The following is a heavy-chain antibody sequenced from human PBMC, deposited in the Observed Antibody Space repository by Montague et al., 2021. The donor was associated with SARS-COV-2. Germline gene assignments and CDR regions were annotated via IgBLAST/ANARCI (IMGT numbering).Heavy chain of an antibody. J-gene: IGHJ4*02. CDR2: IDWDDDK. V-gene: IGHV2-70*01. Sequence: PALVKPTQTPTLTCTFSGFSLSTSGMCVSWIRQPPGKALEWLALIDWDDDKYYSTSLKTRLTISKDTSKNQVVLTMANMDPVDTATYYCVRSFSIFGVVIIPAYFDYWGQGTLVTVSS. CDR1: GFSLSTSGMC. CDR3: VRSFSIFGVVIIPAYFDY. D-gene: IGHD3-3*01.